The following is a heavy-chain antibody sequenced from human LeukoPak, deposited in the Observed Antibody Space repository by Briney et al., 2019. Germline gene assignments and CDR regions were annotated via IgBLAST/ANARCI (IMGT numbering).Heavy chain of an antibody. CDR1: GFTFSSYA. V-gene: IGHV3-30*04. CDR3: ARRRTAMVYFDY. D-gene: IGHD5-18*01. CDR2: ISYDGSNK. J-gene: IGHJ4*02. Sequence: GGSLRLSCAVSGFTFSSYAMHWVRQAPGKGLEWVAVISYDGSNKYYADSVKGRFTISRDNSKNTLYLQMNSLRAEDTAVYYCARRRTAMVYFDYWGQGTLVTVSS.